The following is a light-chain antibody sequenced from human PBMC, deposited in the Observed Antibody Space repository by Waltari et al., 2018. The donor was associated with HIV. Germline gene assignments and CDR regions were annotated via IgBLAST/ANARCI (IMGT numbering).Light chain of an antibody. Sequence: VVMTQSPLSLPVTLGHPASISCRSGESLVYSDGVTYLSWFQQRAGQSPRRLIYKVSNRACGAPDRFRGSGSGTDFALKISRVEAEDVAIYYCMQGTHWRGTFGQGTKLEVK. CDR2: KVS. V-gene: IGKV2-30*01. CDR3: MQGTHWRGT. CDR1: ESLVYSDGVTY. J-gene: IGKJ2*01.